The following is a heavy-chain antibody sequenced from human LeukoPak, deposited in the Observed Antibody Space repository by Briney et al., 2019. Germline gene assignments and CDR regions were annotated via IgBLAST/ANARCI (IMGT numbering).Heavy chain of an antibody. J-gene: IGHJ3*02. CDR3: AREDWDDAFDI. CDR2: FSGSGGDT. V-gene: IGHV3-23*01. D-gene: IGHD3/OR15-3a*01. CDR1: GFTVSSNS. Sequence: PGGSLRLSCTVSGFTVSSNSMSWVRQAPGKGLEWVSAFSGSGGDTYYADSVKGRFTISRDNSKNTLYLQMNSLRAEDTAVYYCAREDWDDAFDIWGQGTMVTVSS.